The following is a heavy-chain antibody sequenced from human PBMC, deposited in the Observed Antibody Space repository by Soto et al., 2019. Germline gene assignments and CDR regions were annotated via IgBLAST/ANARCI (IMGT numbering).Heavy chain of an antibody. CDR3: ARGAIVVDPSRSHWLDP. Sequence: SETLSLTCAVYGGSFRGYYWSWLRQPPGKGLEWIGDINHSGSTNYNPSLKSRVTISVDTSKNQFSLKLSPVTAADTAVYYCARGAIVVDPSRSHWLDPWGQGTLVTVSS. CDR2: INHSGST. D-gene: IGHD3-22*01. CDR1: GGSFRGYY. V-gene: IGHV4-34*01. J-gene: IGHJ5*02.